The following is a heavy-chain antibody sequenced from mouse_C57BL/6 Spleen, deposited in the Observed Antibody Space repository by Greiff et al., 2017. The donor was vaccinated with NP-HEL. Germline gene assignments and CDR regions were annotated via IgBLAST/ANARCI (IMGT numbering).Heavy chain of an antibody. CDR3: ARREVYGNYGLDY. CDR1: GYTFTSYW. D-gene: IGHD2-1*01. Sequence: QVHVKQPGAELVKPGASVKLSCKASGYTFTSYWMQWVKQRPGQGLEWIGEIDPSDSYTNYNQKFKGKATLTVDTSSSTAYMQLSSLTSEDSAVYYCARREVYGNYGLDYWGQGTTLTVSS. J-gene: IGHJ2*01. CDR2: IDPSDSYT. V-gene: IGHV1-50*01.